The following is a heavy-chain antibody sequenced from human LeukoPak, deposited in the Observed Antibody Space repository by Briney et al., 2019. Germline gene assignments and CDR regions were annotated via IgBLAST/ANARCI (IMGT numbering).Heavy chain of an antibody. D-gene: IGHD4-23*01. Sequence: SVKVSCKASGGTFTSYTISWVRQAPGQGLEWMGRIIPILGIANYAQKFQGRVTITADKSTSTAYMELSSLRSEDTAVYYCESLSTNYGGNSPDAFDFWGPGTMVTVSS. J-gene: IGHJ3*01. CDR1: GGTFTSYT. V-gene: IGHV1-69*02. CDR3: ESLSTNYGGNSPDAFDF. CDR2: IIPILGIA.